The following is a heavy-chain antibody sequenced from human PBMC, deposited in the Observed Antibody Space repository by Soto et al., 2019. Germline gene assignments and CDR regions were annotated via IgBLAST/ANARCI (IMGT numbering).Heavy chain of an antibody. CDR1: GLTIRNYG. Sequence: GGPLRRSNAAFGLTIRNYGMHWVRKAPGKGLEWVELIPYDGGTRSFACSVEGRFTISRDNSKNTLYLQMNSLRAEDMAVYYFAREIPLVIPLRFDYWGRGALVTVSS. CDR3: AREIPLVIPLRFDY. D-gene: IGHD2-21*01. J-gene: IGHJ4*02. CDR2: IPYDGGTR. V-gene: IGHV3-30*03.